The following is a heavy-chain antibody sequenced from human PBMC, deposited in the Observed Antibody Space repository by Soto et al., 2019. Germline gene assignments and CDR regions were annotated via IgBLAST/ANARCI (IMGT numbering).Heavy chain of an antibody. CDR1: GYTFTSYD. V-gene: IGHV1-8*01. D-gene: IGHD4-17*01. CDR2: MNPNSGNT. CDR3: ARGPPYGDYEFAEYFQH. Sequence: QVQLVQSGAEVKKPGASVKVSCKASGYTFTSYDINWVRQATGQGLEWMGWMNPNSGNTGYAQKFQGRVTMTSNTSISTAYMELSSLRSEDTAVYYCARGPPYGDYEFAEYFQHWGQGTLVTVSS. J-gene: IGHJ1*01.